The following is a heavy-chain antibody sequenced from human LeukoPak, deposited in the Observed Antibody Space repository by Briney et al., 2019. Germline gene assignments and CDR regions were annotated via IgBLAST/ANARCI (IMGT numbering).Heavy chain of an antibody. CDR1: GFIVSSNY. D-gene: IGHD3-10*01. J-gene: IGHJ4*02. Sequence: GGSLRLSCAASGFIVSSNYMSWVRQAPGKGLEWVSVIYSGGSTYYADSVKGRFTISRDNSKNTLYLQMSSLRAEDTAVYYCVKDFSSYGSGSYMDYWGQGTLVTVSS. CDR3: VKDFSSYGSGSYMDY. V-gene: IGHV3-66*01. CDR2: IYSGGST.